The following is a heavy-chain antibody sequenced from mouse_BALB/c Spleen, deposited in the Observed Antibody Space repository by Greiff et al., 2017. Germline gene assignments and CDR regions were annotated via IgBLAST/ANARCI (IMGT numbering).Heavy chain of an antibody. CDR2: IDPFNGGT. CDR3: ARGRYYDGYVYYAMDY. Sequence: EVQLQQSGPELMKPGASVKISCKASGYSFTSYYMHWVKQSHGKSLEWIGYIDPFNGGTSYNQKFKGKATLTVDKSSSTAYMHLSSLTSEDSAVYYCARGRYYDGYVYYAMDYWGQGTSVTVSS. J-gene: IGHJ4*01. CDR1: GYSFTSYY. V-gene: IGHV1-28*01. D-gene: IGHD2-3*01.